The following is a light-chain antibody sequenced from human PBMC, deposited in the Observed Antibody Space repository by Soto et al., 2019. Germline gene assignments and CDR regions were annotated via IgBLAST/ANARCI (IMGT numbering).Light chain of an antibody. V-gene: IGKV3-15*01. CDR1: QNIRTN. Sequence: EIVMTQSPATLSVSPGERATLSCRVSQNIRTNLAWYQQKPGQPPRLLIYDASTRAAGIPARFIGSGSGTEFTLTISSLQSEDFAIYYCQQFNSWLLTFGGGTKVDIK. CDR2: DAS. J-gene: IGKJ4*01. CDR3: QQFNSWLLT.